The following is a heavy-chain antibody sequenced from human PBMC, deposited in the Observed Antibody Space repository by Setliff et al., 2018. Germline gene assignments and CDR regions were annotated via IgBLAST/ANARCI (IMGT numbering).Heavy chain of an antibody. CDR2: ISXXXXXX. D-gene: IGHD2-8*01. V-gene: IGHV1-18*01. CDR1: GYTLSNSI. CDR3: LRLVRYCTKIACQATSGDEV. J-gene: IGHJ4*02. Sequence: ASVKVSCKASGYTLSNSILSWVRQAPGQGLEWMGWISXXXXXXXFXQKXXXRITLTTDTSTNTGYLELRGLRSDDTAVYYCLRLVRYCTKIACQATSGDEVWGLGTLVTV.